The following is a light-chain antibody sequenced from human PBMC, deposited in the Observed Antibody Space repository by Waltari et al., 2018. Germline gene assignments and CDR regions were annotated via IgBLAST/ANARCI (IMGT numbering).Light chain of an antibody. Sequence: DIQMTQSPSTLSAFVGDRVTITCRASQSISGWLAWYQQKPGKAPNLLIFKASTLESGVPSRFSGSGSGTEFTLTINSLQPDDFATYYCLHLNNFPLSFGGGTKVELK. V-gene: IGKV1-5*03. CDR2: KAS. CDR3: LHLNNFPLS. J-gene: IGKJ4*01. CDR1: QSISGW.